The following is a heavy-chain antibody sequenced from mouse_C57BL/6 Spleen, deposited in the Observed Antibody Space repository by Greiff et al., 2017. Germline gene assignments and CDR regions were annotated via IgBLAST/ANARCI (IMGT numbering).Heavy chain of an antibody. CDR2: IHPNSGST. CDR1: GYTFTSYW. Sequence: VQLQQPGAELVKPGASVKLSCKASGYTFTSYWMHWVKQRPGQGLEWIGMIHPNSGSTNYNEKFKSKAPLTVDKSSSTAYMQLSSLTSEDSAVYYCARRTGTGAMDYWGQGTSVTVSS. V-gene: IGHV1-64*01. CDR3: ARRTGTGAMDY. D-gene: IGHD4-1*01. J-gene: IGHJ4*01.